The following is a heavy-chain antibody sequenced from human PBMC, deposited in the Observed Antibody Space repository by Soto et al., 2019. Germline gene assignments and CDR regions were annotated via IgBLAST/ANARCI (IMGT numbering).Heavy chain of an antibody. CDR1: GGSISSSSYY. J-gene: IGHJ4*02. V-gene: IGHV4-39*01. D-gene: IGHD6-6*01. Sequence: SETLSLTCTVSGGSISSSSYYWGWIRQPPGKGLEWIGSIYYSGSTYYNPSLKSRVTISVDTSKNQFSLKLSSVTAADTAVYYCARGKSSYGSSSNGGHYFDYWGQRTLVTVSS. CDR2: IYYSGST. CDR3: ARGKSSYGSSSNGGHYFDY.